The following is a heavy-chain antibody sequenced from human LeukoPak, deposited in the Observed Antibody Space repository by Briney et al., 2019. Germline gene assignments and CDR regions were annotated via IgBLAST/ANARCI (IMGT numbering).Heavy chain of an antibody. CDR2: IYYSGST. D-gene: IGHD6-19*01. J-gene: IGHJ4*02. CDR1: GGSISSSSYY. V-gene: IGHV4-39*07. CDR3: ARTLKQWLVPHY. Sequence: SETLSLTCTVSGGSISSSSYYWGWIRQPPGKGLEWIGSIYYSGSTYYNPSLKSRVTISVDTSKNQFSLKLSSVTAADTAVYYCARTLKQWLVPHYWGQGTLVTVSS.